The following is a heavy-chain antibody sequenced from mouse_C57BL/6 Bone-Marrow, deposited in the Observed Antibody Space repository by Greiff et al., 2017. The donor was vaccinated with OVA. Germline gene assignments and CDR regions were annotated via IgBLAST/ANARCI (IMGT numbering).Heavy chain of an antibody. CDR1: GYTFTDYS. J-gene: IGHJ3*01. V-gene: IGHV1-19*01. CDR2: INPYNGGT. CDR3: ARSAY. Sequence: VQLLQSGPVLVKPGASVKMSCKASGYTFTDYSMNWVKQSHGKSLEWIGVINPYNGGTSYNQKFKGKVTLSVDKSSSTAYMELNSLTSEASAVYYCARSAYWGQGTLVTVSA.